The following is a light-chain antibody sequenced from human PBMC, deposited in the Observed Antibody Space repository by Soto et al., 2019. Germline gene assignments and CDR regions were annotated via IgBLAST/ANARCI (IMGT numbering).Light chain of an antibody. V-gene: IGKV1-5*01. CDR1: QSVSSF. J-gene: IGKJ1*01. CDR2: DAS. Sequence: DIQMTQSASTLSASVGDRVTITCRASQSVSSFLAWYQQKPGKAPKVLIYDASTLENGVPSRFSGSGSGTEFTLTISSLQPDDFATYYCQQYNSYSPRTFGQGTKVDIK. CDR3: QQYNSYSPRT.